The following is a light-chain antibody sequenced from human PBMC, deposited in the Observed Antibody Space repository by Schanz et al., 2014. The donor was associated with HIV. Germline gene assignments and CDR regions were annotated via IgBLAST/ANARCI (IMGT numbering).Light chain of an antibody. CDR1: TSDIGGYKS. Sequence: QSALTQPPSASGSPGQSVAISCTGVTSDIGGYKSVSWYQQYPGKAPKLLIYEVYKRVSGVPDRFSGSKSGDTASLTVSGLQAEDEADYYCSSYAGSNNLVFGGGTKLTVL. J-gene: IGLJ2*01. CDR3: SSYAGSNNLV. CDR2: EVY. V-gene: IGLV2-8*01.